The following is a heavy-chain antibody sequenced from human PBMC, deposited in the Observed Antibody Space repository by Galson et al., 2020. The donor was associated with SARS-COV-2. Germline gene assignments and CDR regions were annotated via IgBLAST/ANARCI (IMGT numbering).Heavy chain of an antibody. CDR1: GGTFSSYA. CDR2: IIPILGIA. V-gene: IGHV1-69*10. D-gene: IGHD2-2*01. Sequence: SVKVSCKASGGTFSSYAISWVRQAPGQGLEWMGGIIPILGIANYAQKFQGRVTITADKSTSTAYMELSSLRSEDTAVYYCARAQVETPIYYYYYYMDVWGKGTKVTVSS. CDR3: ARAQVETPIYYYYYYMDV. J-gene: IGHJ6*03.